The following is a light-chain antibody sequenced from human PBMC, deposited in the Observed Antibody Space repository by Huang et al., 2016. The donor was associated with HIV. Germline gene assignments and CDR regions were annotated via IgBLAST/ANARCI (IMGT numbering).Light chain of an antibody. CDR3: LHYDNWPPYT. CDR2: AAS. J-gene: IGKJ2*01. Sequence: EIVMTQSPTTLSVSPGERATLSCRASQRVGNNIAWYQQKPGQAPRLLNDAASTRPTGISGRISGSGSEAEFTLTISRLQSEDFAVYYCLHYDNWPPYTFGQGTKVELK. V-gene: IGKV3-15*01. CDR1: QRVGNN.